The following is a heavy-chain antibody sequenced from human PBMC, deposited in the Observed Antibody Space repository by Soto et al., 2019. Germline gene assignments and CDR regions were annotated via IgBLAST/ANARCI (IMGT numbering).Heavy chain of an antibody. CDR1: GYSYTTYS. CDR3: ARKYSNGRTQNYYFDF. CDR2: LNPATGKP. D-gene: IGHD6-19*01. V-gene: IGHV1-3*01. J-gene: IGHJ4*02. Sequence: GASVKVSCKTSGYSYTTYSIHWVRQAPGHRLEWMGWLNPATGKPRYSERFQGRLTIAGDTSATTVFMELSSLTSEDTAVYYCARKYSNGRTQNYYFDFWGQGPLVTVS.